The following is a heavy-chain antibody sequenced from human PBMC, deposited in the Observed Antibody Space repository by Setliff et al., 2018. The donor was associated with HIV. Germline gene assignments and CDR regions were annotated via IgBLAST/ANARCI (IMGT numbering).Heavy chain of an antibody. D-gene: IGHD3-16*01. Sequence: SETLSLTCTVSGGSISSYYWNWIRQPPGKGLEWIGYIYYSGSTKYNPSLKSRVTISVDTSKNQFSLKLSSVTAADTAVYYCARGVGTLGSNYYGMDVWGQGTTGTVSS. CDR2: IYYSGST. CDR3: ARGVGTLGSNYYGMDV. CDR1: GGSISSYY. V-gene: IGHV4-59*01. J-gene: IGHJ6*02.